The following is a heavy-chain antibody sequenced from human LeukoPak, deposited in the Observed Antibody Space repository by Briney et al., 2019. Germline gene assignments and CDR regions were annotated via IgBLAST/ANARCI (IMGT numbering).Heavy chain of an antibody. CDR2: ISSTSSII. CDR1: GFTFSSYS. Sequence: GGSLRLSCAASGFTFSSYSMNWVRQAPGKGLEWVSYISSTSSIIYYADSVKGRFTISRDDAKNSLYLQMNSLRAEDTAVYYCARETSLVGYSGGLGFNYRGQGTQVTVSS. J-gene: IGHJ4*02. V-gene: IGHV3-48*01. CDR3: ARETSLVGYSGGLGFNY. D-gene: IGHD6-19*01.